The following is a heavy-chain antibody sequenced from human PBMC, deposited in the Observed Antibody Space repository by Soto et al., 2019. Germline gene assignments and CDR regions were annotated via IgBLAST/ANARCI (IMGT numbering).Heavy chain of an antibody. CDR3: ARQTYLTYFDI. V-gene: IGHV4-39*01. Sequence: PSETLSLTCTVSRGSIQSSTYYWGWIRQPPGKGLEWIGTVYCNGSPYFNPSLKSRLTLSADPSQNQLSLRLASVTAADTAVYYCARQTYLTYFDIWGQGTMVTVSS. J-gene: IGHJ3*02. CDR1: RGSIQSSTYY. CDR2: VYCNGSP. D-gene: IGHD3-16*01.